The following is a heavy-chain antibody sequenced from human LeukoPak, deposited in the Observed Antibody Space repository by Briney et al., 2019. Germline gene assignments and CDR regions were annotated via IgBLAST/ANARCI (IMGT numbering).Heavy chain of an antibody. CDR2: IQSKTDGGTR. CDR1: GFTFSNAW. CDR3: TTGLYVWGSYRPLDY. J-gene: IGHJ4*02. Sequence: PGGSLGLSCAASGFTFSNAWMSWVRQAPGKGLEWVGRIQSKTDGGTRDYAAPVKGRFTISRDDSKSTLYLQMNSLKTEDTAVYYCTTGLYVWGSYRPLDYWGQGTLVTVSS. V-gene: IGHV3-15*01. D-gene: IGHD3-16*02.